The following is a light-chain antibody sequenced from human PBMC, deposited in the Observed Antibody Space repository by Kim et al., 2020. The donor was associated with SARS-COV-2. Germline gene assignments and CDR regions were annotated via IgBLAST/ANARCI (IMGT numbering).Light chain of an antibody. V-gene: IGKV1-8*01. Sequence: SASTGERVNITGRASQGMSSYLAWYQQKPGKAPKLLIYAASTLQSGVPSRFSGSGSGTDFTLTISCLQSEDFATYYCQQYYSYPYTFGLGTKLEI. CDR3: QQYYSYPYT. CDR1: QGMSSY. J-gene: IGKJ2*01. CDR2: AAS.